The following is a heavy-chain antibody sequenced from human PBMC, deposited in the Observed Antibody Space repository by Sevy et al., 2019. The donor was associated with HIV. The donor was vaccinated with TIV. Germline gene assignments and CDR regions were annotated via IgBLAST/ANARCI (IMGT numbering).Heavy chain of an antibody. Sequence: GESLKISCSGSGFSFSNSAMNWVRQTPGKGLKYVSAISSDGVSTYYTDSVRGRFTISRDNSKNTLYLQMRSLRVEDTAVYYCVKDPDYNFWRGDYGMDVWGQGTTVTVSS. V-gene: IGHV3-64D*06. CDR1: GFSFSNSA. J-gene: IGHJ6*02. CDR3: VKDPDYNFWRGDYGMDV. CDR2: ISSDGVST. D-gene: IGHD3-3*01.